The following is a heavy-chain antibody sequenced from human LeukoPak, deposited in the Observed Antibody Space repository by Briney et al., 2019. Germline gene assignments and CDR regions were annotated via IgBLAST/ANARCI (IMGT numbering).Heavy chain of an antibody. D-gene: IGHD1-26*01. CDR3: ARHPHIVGATWAFDY. Sequence: SVKVSCKASGGTFSSYAISWVRQAPGQGLEWMGRIIPILGIANYAQKFQGRVTITADKSTSTAYMELSSLRSEDTAVYYCARHPHIVGATWAFDYWGQGTPVTVSS. CDR2: IIPILGIA. J-gene: IGHJ4*02. CDR1: GGTFSSYA. V-gene: IGHV1-69*04.